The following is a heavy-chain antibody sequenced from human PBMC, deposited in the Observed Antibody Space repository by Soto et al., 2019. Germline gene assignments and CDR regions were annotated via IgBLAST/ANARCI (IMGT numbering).Heavy chain of an antibody. V-gene: IGHV3-30-3*01. CDR1: GSTFSIYA. J-gene: IGHJ6*02. Sequence: PXGSLRPPGSACGSTFSIYAMHWVRQAPGKGLEWMAGISYYGSDRYYADSVKGRFTISRDKSKNTVYLQMNSHRAEDTPVYYCARVGKITIFGMLTNDYYTYGMDVWGQGTKVTVYS. D-gene: IGHD3-3*01. CDR3: ARVGKITIFGMLTNDYYTYGMDV. CDR2: ISYYGSDR.